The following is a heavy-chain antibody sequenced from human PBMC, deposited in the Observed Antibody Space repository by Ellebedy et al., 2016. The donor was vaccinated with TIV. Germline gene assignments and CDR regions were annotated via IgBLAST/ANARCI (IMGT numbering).Heavy chain of an antibody. D-gene: IGHD1-26*01. J-gene: IGHJ4*02. V-gene: IGHV4-4*08. CDR2: FYHSGGT. Sequence: SETLSLXCNVSGGHISNYYWGWIRQFPGKGLEWIGFFYHSGGTNYNPSLKSRVSMSTSTSKNHFSLRLYSVTAADTAVYYCARNMVGATYFDSWGQGILVTVSP. CDR3: ARNMVGATYFDS. CDR1: GGHISNYY.